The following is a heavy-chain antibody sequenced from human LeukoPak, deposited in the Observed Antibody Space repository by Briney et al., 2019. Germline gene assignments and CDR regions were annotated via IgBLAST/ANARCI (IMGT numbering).Heavy chain of an antibody. CDR3: ARRKVPWFGELGY. Sequence: GGSLRLSCAASGFTFTSYSMSWVRQAPGKGLEWVANIDQDGNEIYFVDSVKGRFTISRDNARNSMYLEMNSLRAEDTAVYYCARRKVPWFGELGYWGQGTLVTVS. J-gene: IGHJ4*02. V-gene: IGHV3-7*01. CDR2: IDQDGNEI. CDR1: GFTFTSYS. D-gene: IGHD3-10*01.